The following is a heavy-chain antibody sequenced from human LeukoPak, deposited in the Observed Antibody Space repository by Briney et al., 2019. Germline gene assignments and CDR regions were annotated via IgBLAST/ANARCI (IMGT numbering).Heavy chain of an antibody. CDR1: GGSISSGGYS. V-gene: IGHV4-30-2*01. CDR2: IYQSVST. J-gene: IGHJ4*02. Sequence: SETLSLTCAVSGGSISSGGYSWSWVRQPPGKGLEWIGYIYQSVSTYYNLSLKSRVTISVDRSKNQFSLKLSSVTAADTAVYYCARYVGKETQSYYFDYWGQGTLVTVSS. CDR3: ARYVGKETQSYYFDY. D-gene: IGHD3-10*02.